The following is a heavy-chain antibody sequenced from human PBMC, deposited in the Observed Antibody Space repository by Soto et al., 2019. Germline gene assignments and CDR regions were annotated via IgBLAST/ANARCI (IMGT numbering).Heavy chain of an antibody. Sequence: PRLSCAASGFTFSSYAMSWVRQVPGKGLEWVSAISGSGGSTYYADSVKGRFTISRDNSKNTLYLQMNSLRAEDTAVYYCAKGVSSSWYLAWFDPWGQGTLVTVSS. CDR1: GFTFSSYA. CDR3: AKGVSSSWYLAWFDP. CDR2: ISGSGGST. J-gene: IGHJ5*02. D-gene: IGHD6-13*01. V-gene: IGHV3-23*01.